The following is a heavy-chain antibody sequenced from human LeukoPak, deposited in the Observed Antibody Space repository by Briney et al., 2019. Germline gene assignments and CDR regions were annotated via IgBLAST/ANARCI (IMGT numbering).Heavy chain of an antibody. CDR3: ARQIVGTSWNYYYSYIDV. J-gene: IGHJ6*03. D-gene: IGHD1-1*01. Sequence: PSETLSLTCSVSGGSISSSLYHWGWLRQPPGKGLEWIGNVFHSGNTYSSPSLQSRVAFSVGTSKNQFSLKLTSVTATDTAVYYCARQIVGTSWNYYYSYIDVWDKGTSVSVSS. CDR2: VFHSGNT. CDR1: GGSISSSLYH. V-gene: IGHV4-39*01.